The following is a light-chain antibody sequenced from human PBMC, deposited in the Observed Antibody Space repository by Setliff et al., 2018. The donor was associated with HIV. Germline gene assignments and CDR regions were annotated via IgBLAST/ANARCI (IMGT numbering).Light chain of an antibody. CDR2: EVT. V-gene: IGLV2-18*02. CDR3: SSYAITNSLP. Sequence: QSALTQPPSVSGSPGQSVTISCTGTSSDVGRYNRVSWYQQPPGTAPKLMIYEVTNRPSGVPDRFSGSKSGSTASLTISGLQAEDEGDYYCSSYAITNSLPFGTGTKVTVL. J-gene: IGLJ1*01. CDR1: SSDVGRYNR.